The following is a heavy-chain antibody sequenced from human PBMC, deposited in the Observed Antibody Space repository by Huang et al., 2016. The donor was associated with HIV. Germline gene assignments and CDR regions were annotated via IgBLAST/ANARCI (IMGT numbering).Heavy chain of an antibody. Sequence: QLQLQESGPGLVKPSETLSLTCSVSGGSISSSSYYWGWIRQPPGKGLEWIGSIYYRGRPFYNPSLKSRVTISVDTSKNQFSLRLSSVTAADTSVYYCARHMDCSSSSCLAGGHERGPFDMWGQGTMVTVSS. CDR1: GGSISSSSYY. D-gene: IGHD2-2*01. CDR3: ARHMDCSSSSCLAGGHERGPFDM. V-gene: IGHV4-39*01. CDR2: IYYRGRP. J-gene: IGHJ3*02.